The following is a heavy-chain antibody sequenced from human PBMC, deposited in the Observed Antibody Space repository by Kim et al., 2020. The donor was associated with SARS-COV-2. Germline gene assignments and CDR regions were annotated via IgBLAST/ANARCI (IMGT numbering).Heavy chain of an antibody. CDR1: GFTFSSYW. CDR3: ARDRVLVPATRDLFDY. V-gene: IGHV3-74*01. J-gene: IGHJ4*02. CDR2: INSDGSIT. Sequence: GGSLRLSCAASGFTFSSYWMNWVRQAPGKGLVWVSRINSDGSITSYAGSVKGRFTISRDNAKNTLYLQMNSLRAEDTAVYYCARDRVLVPATRDLFDYWGQGTLVTISS. D-gene: IGHD2-2*01.